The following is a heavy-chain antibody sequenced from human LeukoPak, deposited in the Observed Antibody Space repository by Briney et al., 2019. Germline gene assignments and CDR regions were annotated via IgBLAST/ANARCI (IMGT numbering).Heavy chain of an antibody. D-gene: IGHD6-19*01. CDR2: INHSGST. CDR3: ARANIAVALDY. J-gene: IGHJ4*02. V-gene: IGHV4-34*01. Sequence: SETLSFTCAVYGGSFSGYYWSWIRQPPGKGLEWIGEINHSGSTNYNPSLKSRATISVDTSKNQFSLKLSSVTAAGTAVYYCARANIAVALDYWGQGTLVTVSS. CDR1: GGSFSGYY.